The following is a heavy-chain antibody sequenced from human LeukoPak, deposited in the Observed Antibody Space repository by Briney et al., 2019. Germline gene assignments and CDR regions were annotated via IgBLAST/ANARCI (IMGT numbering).Heavy chain of an antibody. V-gene: IGHV7-4-1*02. D-gene: IGHD3-10*01. J-gene: IGHJ6*03. Sequence: ASVKVSCKASGYTFTSYAMNWVRQAPGQGLEWMGWIKTNTGNPTYAQGFTGRFVFSLDTSVSTAYLQISSLKAEDTAVYYCARAPPVRGVISDYYYYYMDVWGKGTTVTVSS. CDR1: GYTFTSYA. CDR3: ARAPPVRGVISDYYYYYMDV. CDR2: IKTNTGNP.